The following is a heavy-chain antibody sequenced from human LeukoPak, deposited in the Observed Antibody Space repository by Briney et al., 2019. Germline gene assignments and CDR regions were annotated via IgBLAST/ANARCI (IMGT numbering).Heavy chain of an antibody. CDR1: GYTFTGYY. D-gene: IGHD6-13*01. V-gene: IGHV1-2*02. Sequence: ASMKVSCKASGYTFTGYYMHWVRQAPGQGLEWMGWINPNSGGTNYAQKFQGRVTMTRDTSISTAYMELSRLRSDDTAVYYCASPAAGTPLYFDYWGQGTLVTVSS. CDR2: INPNSGGT. CDR3: ASPAAGTPLYFDY. J-gene: IGHJ4*02.